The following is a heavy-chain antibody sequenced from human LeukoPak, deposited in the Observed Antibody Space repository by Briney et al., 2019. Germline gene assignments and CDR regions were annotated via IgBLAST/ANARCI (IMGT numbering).Heavy chain of an antibody. CDR2: ISYDGRNS. Sequence: GGSLRLSCAASGFTFSVYAMHWVRQGPGKGLEWVASISYDGRNSHYADSVRGRFTISRDNSKSTLNLQMNSLRPEDTAVYYCAKLGFDSSGSHTLLDYWGQGTQVTDSS. D-gene: IGHD3-22*01. CDR1: GFTFSVYA. V-gene: IGHV3-30*18. CDR3: AKLGFDSSGSHTLLDY. J-gene: IGHJ4*02.